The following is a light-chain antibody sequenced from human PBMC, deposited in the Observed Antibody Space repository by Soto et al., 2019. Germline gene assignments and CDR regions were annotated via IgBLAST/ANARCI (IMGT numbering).Light chain of an antibody. CDR2: DAS. Sequence: DIHLTQSPSFLSASVGDRVTITCRPSQAVPNNMAWYQQKPGKPPKVLIYDASSLESGVPSRFSGSGSGTEFILTISSLQPDDYGTYYCQQYYDFRTFGQGTNV. CDR3: QQYYDFRT. CDR1: QAVPNN. V-gene: IGKV1-9*01. J-gene: IGKJ1*01.